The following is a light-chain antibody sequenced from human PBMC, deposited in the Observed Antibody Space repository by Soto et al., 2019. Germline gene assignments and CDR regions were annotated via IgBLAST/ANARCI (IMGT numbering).Light chain of an antibody. V-gene: IGKV2-28*01. CDR1: QSILHSIRYNY. CDR3: MQALQTWT. CDR2: LGS. Sequence: DLVMTQSPLSLPVTPGEPAAISCRSIQSILHSIRYNYLDWYLQKRGQSPQLLIYLGSNRASGVPDRFSGSGSGTDFTLKISRVEAEDVGVYYCMQALQTWTFGQGTKVDIK. J-gene: IGKJ1*01.